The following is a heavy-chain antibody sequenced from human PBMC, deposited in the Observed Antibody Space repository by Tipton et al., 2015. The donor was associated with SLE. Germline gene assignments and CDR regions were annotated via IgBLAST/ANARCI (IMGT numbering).Heavy chain of an antibody. D-gene: IGHD4-23*01. CDR3: ARVAVTDAFDI. CDR1: GYSISSGYY. Sequence: TLSLTCTVSGYSISSGYYWGWIRQPPGKGLEWIGSIYHSGSTYYNPSLKSRVNISVDTSKNQFSLKLSSVTAADTAVYYCARVAVTDAFDIWGQGTMVTVSS. CDR2: IYHSGST. J-gene: IGHJ3*02. V-gene: IGHV4-38-2*02.